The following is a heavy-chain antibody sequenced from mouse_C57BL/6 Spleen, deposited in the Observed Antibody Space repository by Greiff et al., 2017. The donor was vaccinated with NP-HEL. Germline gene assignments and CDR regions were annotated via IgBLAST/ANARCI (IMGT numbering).Heavy chain of an antibody. V-gene: IGHV1-80*01. CDR3: APLTGTRAWFAY. J-gene: IGHJ3*01. Sequence: QVQLQQSGAELVKPGASVKISCKASGYAFSSYWMNWVKQRPGKGLEWIGQIYPGDGDTTYNGKLKGKATLTADKSSSTAYMQLSSLTSEDSAVYFCAPLTGTRAWFAYWGQGTLVTVSA. CDR2: IYPGDGDT. D-gene: IGHD4-1*01. CDR1: GYAFSSYW.